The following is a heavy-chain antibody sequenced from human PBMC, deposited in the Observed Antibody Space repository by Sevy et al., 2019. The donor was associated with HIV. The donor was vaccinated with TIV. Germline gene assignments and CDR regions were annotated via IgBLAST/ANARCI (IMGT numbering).Heavy chain of an antibody. CDR2: ISLVGSNK. CDR1: GFTFSSYA. V-gene: IGHV3-30-3*01. CDR3: AWDDVGCSSTSCYGFDY. Sequence: GGSLRLSCAASGFTFSSYAMHWVRQAPGKGLEWVAVISLVGSNKYYADSVKGRFTISRDNSKKTLYLKMNSLRAEDKAVYYCAWDDVGCSSTSCYGFDYWGQGTLVTVSS. D-gene: IGHD2-2*01. J-gene: IGHJ4*02.